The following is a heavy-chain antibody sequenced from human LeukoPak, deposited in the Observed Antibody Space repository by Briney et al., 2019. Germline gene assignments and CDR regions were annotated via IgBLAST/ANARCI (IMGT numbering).Heavy chain of an antibody. CDR2: IKHDGSET. V-gene: IGHV3-7*02. J-gene: IGHJ6*02. CDR3: AKNGGPHGMDV. Sequence: GGSLRLSCATSGFTFNSIWMSWVRQAPGKGLEWVANIKHDGSETNYVDSVKGRFTISRDNAKNSLHLQMNSLRVEDTAVYYCAKNGGPHGMDVWGQGTTVTVSS. CDR1: GFTFNSIW. D-gene: IGHD3-16*01.